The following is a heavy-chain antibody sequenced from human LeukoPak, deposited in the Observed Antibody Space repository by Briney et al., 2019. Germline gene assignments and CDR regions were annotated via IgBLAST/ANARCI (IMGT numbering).Heavy chain of an antibody. V-gene: IGHV1-69*01. CDR1: GGTFSSYT. CDR3: AGFTVGRAPFDY. J-gene: IGHJ4*02. CDR2: IIPIFGTA. Sequence: GASVKVSCKASGGTFSSYTISWVRQAPGQGLEWMGGIIPIFGTANYAQKFQGRVTITADESTSTAYMEFSSLRSEDTAVYYCAGFTVGRAPFDYWGQGTLVTVSS. D-gene: IGHD2-15*01.